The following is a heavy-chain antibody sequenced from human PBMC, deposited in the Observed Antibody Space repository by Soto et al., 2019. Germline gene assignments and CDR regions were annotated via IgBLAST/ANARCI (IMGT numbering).Heavy chain of an antibody. D-gene: IGHD3-10*01. CDR3: ARVLWFGESHYFDY. CDR1: GYTFTSYY. V-gene: IGHV1-46*03. J-gene: IGHJ4*02. CDR2: INPSGGST. Sequence: GASVKVSCKASGYTFTSYYMHWVRQAPGQGLEWMGIINPSGGSTSYAQKLKGRVTMTRDTSTSTVYMEMSSLRSEDTAVYYCARVLWFGESHYFDYWGQGTLVTVSS.